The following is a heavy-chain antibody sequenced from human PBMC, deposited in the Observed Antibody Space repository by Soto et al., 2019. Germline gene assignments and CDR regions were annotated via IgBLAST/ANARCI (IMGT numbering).Heavy chain of an antibody. CDR3: AKDVLRFLEWLFLVNYYYMDV. CDR1: GFTFSSYG. Sequence: HPGGSLRLSCAASGFTFSSYGMHWVRQAPGKGLEWVAVISYDGSNKYYADSVKGRFTISRDNSKNTLYLQMNSLRAEDTAVYYCAKDVLRFLEWLFLVNYYYMDVWGK. V-gene: IGHV3-30*18. J-gene: IGHJ6*03. D-gene: IGHD3-3*01. CDR2: ISYDGSNK.